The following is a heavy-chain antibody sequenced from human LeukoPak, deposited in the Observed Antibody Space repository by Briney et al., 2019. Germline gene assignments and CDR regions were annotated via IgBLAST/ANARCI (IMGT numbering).Heavy chain of an antibody. CDR3: ATALYSSSWYSPFDY. Sequence: ASVKVSCKVSGYTLTELSMHWVRQAPGKGLEWMGGFDPEDGETIYAQKFQGRVTMTEDTSTDTAYMELSSLRSEDTAVYYCATALYSSSWYSPFDYWGQGTLVTVPS. CDR2: FDPEDGET. J-gene: IGHJ4*02. V-gene: IGHV1-24*01. CDR1: GYTLTELS. D-gene: IGHD6-13*01.